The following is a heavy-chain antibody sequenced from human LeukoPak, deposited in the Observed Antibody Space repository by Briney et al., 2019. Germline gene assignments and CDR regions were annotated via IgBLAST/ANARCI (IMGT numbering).Heavy chain of an antibody. J-gene: IGHJ3*02. CDR3: TSPNCSSTSCYSLAFDI. D-gene: IGHD2-2*01. CDR1: GFTFSGSA. Sequence: GGSLRLSCAASGFTFSGSAMHWVRQASGKGLEWVGRIRSKGNSYATAYAASVKGRFTISRDDSKNTAYLQMNSLKTEDTAVYYCTSPNCSSTSCYSLAFDIWGQGTMVTVSS. V-gene: IGHV3-73*01. CDR2: IRSKGNSYAT.